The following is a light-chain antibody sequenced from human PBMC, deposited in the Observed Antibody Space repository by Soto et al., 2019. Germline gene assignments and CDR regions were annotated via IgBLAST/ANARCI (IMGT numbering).Light chain of an antibody. V-gene: IGKV1-39*01. CDR3: QQSYSTLVT. J-gene: IGKJ4*01. Sequence: DIQMTQSPSSLSASVGDRVTITCRASQSISSYLNWYQQKPGKAPKLLIYAASSLQSGVPSRFSVSGSGTDFTLTISSLQPEDFATYYCQQSYSTLVTFGGWTKVEIK. CDR1: QSISSY. CDR2: AAS.